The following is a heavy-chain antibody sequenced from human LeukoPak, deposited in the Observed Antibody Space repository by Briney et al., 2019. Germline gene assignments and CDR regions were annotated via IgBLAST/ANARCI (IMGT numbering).Heavy chain of an antibody. CDR3: ARSYYDYVWGSYRPFDY. J-gene: IGHJ4*02. Sequence: ASVKVSCKASGYTITNNWMHWVRQAPGQGLEWMGIINPSGGSTSYAQKFQGRVTMTRDMSTSTVYMELSSLRSEDTAVYYCARSYYDYVWGSYRPFDYWGQGTLVTVSS. V-gene: IGHV1-46*01. CDR2: INPSGGST. CDR1: GYTITNNW. D-gene: IGHD3-16*02.